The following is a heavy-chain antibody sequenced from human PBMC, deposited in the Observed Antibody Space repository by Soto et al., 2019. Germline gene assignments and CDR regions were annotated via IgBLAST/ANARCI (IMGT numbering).Heavy chain of an antibody. CDR1: GFTFNNAW. Sequence: GGSLRLSCAASGFTFNNAWMNWVRQAPGKGLEWVGRIKSEIDGGTTDYAAPVKGSFTISRDDSKDTLYLQMNGLKTEETAVYYCTPDGYITHGHFFDYWRHGVLVNVS. V-gene: IGHV3-15*07. J-gene: IGHJ4*01. D-gene: IGHD3-22*01. CDR2: IKSEIDGGTT. CDR3: TPDGYITHGHFFDY.